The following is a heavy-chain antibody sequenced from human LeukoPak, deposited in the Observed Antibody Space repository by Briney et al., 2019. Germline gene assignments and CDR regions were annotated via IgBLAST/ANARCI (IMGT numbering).Heavy chain of an antibody. V-gene: IGHV3-30*04. J-gene: IGHJ4*02. CDR1: GFTFSSYA. CDR3: AREGRGDVFYYFDY. Sequence: GRSLRLSCAASGFTFSSYAMHWVSQAPGKGLEWGAVISYDGSNKYYADFVKGRFTISRDNSKNTLYLQMNSLRAEDTAVYYCAREGRGDVFYYFDYWGQGTLVTVSS. D-gene: IGHD3-10*01. CDR2: ISYDGSNK.